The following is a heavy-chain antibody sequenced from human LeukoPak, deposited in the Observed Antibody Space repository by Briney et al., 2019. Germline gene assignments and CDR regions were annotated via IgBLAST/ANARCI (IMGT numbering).Heavy chain of an antibody. V-gene: IGHV1-18*01. CDR1: GYSFTRYG. CDR2: ISPYNGNT. Sequence: ASVKVSCKASGYSFTRYGITWVRQVPGQGLEWMGWISPYNGNTNYAQKLQGRVTVSTDTSTSTAYMELRSLRSDDTAMYYCARDYFGSGPYYAFEIWGQGTMVTVSS. CDR3: ARDYFGSGPYYAFEI. D-gene: IGHD3-10*01. J-gene: IGHJ3*02.